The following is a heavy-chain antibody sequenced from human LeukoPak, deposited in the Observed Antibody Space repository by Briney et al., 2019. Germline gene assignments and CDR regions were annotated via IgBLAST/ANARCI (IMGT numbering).Heavy chain of an antibody. V-gene: IGHV4-39*07. Sequence: PSETLSLTCTVSGGSISSSSFYWGWLRQPPGKGLQWIGSIYYSGSTYYNPPLKSRVTISVDTSKNQFSLKLSSVTAADTAVYYCARAGRYGSGSWYYYYYYMDVWGKGTTVTVSS. D-gene: IGHD3-10*01. CDR2: IYYSGST. CDR1: GGSISSSSFY. J-gene: IGHJ6*03. CDR3: ARAGRYGSGSWYYYYYYMDV.